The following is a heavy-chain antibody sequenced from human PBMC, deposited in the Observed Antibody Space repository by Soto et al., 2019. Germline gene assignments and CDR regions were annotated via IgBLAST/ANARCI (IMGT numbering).Heavy chain of an antibody. V-gene: IGHV4-59*08. CDR1: GGSISSYY. J-gene: IGHJ5*02. CDR3: ARSIMITHHWFYP. Sequence: PSETLSLTCTVSGGSISSYYWSWIRQPPGKGLEWIGYIYYSGSTNYNPSLKSRVTISVDTSKNQFSLKLSSVTAADTAVYYCARSIMITHHWFYPWGQGTLVTVSS. CDR2: IYYSGST. D-gene: IGHD3-16*01.